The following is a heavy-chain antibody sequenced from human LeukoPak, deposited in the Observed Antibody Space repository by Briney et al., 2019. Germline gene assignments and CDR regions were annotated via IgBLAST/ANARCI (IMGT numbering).Heavy chain of an antibody. V-gene: IGHV5-51*01. J-gene: IGHJ4*02. CDR3: ARATCVNGICYTLY. CDR2: IYPADSET. CDR1: GFIFTGYW. D-gene: IGHD2-8*01. Sequence: GESLKISCKGSGFIFTGYWIVWVRQIPGKGLEWMGIIYPADSETTYSPSFQGQITISADRSSTTAHLQWSSPKASDTAIYYFARATCVNGICYTLYWGQGSLVTVSS.